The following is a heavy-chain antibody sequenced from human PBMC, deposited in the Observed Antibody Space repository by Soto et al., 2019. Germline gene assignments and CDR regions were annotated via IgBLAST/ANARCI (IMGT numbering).Heavy chain of an antibody. CDR2: INAGNGNT. D-gene: IGHD5-18*01. V-gene: IGHV1-3*01. CDR3: ARGLNGYLHYFDY. J-gene: IGHJ4*02. Sequence: PGQRFEWMGWINAGNGNTKYSQKFQGRVTITRDTSASTVYMELSSLRSEDTAVYYCARGLNGYLHYFDYWGQGTLVTVSS.